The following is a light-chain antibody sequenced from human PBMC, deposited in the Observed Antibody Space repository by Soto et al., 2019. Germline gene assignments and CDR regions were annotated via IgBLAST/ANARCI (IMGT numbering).Light chain of an antibody. CDR1: QDITSY. CDR2: AAS. Sequence: AIRMTQSPSSFSASTGDRVTITCRASQDITSYLAWYQQKAGKAPKLLIYAASTLQSGVPSRFSGSGSGTEFTLTISCLQSEDFATYYCQQYYDYPPTFGGGTKVEI. V-gene: IGKV1-8*01. CDR3: QQYYDYPPT. J-gene: IGKJ4*01.